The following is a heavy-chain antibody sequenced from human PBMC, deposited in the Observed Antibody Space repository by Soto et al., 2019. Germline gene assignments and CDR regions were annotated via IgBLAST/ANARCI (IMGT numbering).Heavy chain of an antibody. CDR2: IYYSGST. D-gene: IGHD3-22*01. CDR1: GGSIRRGDYY. Sequence: QVQLQESGPGLVKPSQTLSLTCTVSGGSIRRGDYYWSWIRQPPGKVLEWIGYIYYSGSTYYNPSLESRVTISVDTSRNQFSLKLNSVSAADTAVYFCARGSGYSESSGYSYWGQGTLVTVSS. V-gene: IGHV4-30-4*01. J-gene: IGHJ4*02. CDR3: ARGSGYSESSGYSY.